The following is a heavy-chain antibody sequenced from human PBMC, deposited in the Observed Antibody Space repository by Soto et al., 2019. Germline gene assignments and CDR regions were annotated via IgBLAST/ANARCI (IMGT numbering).Heavy chain of an antibody. CDR3: ARAKGIAEAGYYYYYGMEV. V-gene: IGHV3-53*01. Sequence: SLRLSCAASGFTFGSNYMSWVRQAPVKGLEWVSVIYSGGSTYYADSVKGRFTISRDNSKNTLYLQMNSLRAEDTAVYYCARAKGIAEAGYYYYYGMEVLRQVTTVIVSS. D-gene: IGHD6-13*01. CDR2: IYSGGST. J-gene: IGHJ6*01. CDR1: GFTFGSNY.